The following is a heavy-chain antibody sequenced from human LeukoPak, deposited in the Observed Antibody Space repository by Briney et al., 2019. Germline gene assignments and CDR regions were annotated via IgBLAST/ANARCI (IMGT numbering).Heavy chain of an antibody. Sequence: SETLSLTCAVYGGSFSGYYWSWIRQPPGKGLEWIGEINHSGSTNYNPSLKSRVTISVDTSKNQFSLKLSSVTAADTAVYYCAREILNGYYEYYFDYWGQGTLVTVSS. V-gene: IGHV4-34*01. CDR1: GGSFSGYY. CDR2: INHSGST. CDR3: AREILNGYYEYYFDY. J-gene: IGHJ4*02. D-gene: IGHD3-9*01.